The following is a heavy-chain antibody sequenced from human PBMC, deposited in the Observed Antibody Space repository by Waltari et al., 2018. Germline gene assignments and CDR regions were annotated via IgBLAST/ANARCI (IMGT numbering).Heavy chain of an antibody. D-gene: IGHD2-21*01. CDR3: ARLDPNCFDDS. CDR2: MYITGLS. V-gene: IGHV4-39*01. Sequence: QLQLQESGPGLVKPSETLSLTCFVSGDSMNSRSYSWGWIRQSPGRGLEWVGQMYITGLSEYNPSLRSRVSISIDRSKSQFSLTLTSLTAADTAVYHCARLDPNCFDDSWGQGTLVTVST. CDR1: GDSMNSRSYS. J-gene: IGHJ4*02.